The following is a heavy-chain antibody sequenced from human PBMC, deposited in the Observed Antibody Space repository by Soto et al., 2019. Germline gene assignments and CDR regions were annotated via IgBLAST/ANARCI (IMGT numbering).Heavy chain of an antibody. J-gene: IGHJ4*02. CDR2: IIPIFGTA. V-gene: IGHV1-69*13. CDR1: GGTFSSYA. D-gene: IGHD5-12*01. Sequence: VASVKVSCKASGGTFSSYAISWVRQAPGQGLEWMGGIIPIFGTANYAQKFQGRVTITADESTSTAYMELSSLRSEDTAVYYCARAAVEMATKFDYWGQGTLVTVSS. CDR3: ARAAVEMATKFDY.